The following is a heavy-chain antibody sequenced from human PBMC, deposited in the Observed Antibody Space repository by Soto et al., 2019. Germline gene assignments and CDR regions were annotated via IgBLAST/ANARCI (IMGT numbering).Heavy chain of an antibody. CDR1: GGTFSSYA. V-gene: IGHV1-69*13. J-gene: IGHJ5*02. CDR3: ARGRYGGNNWFDP. Sequence: ASVKVSCKASGGTFSSYAISWVRQAPGQGLEWMGGIIPIFGTANYAQKFQGRVTITADESTSTAYMELSSLRSEDTAVYYCARGRYGGNNWFDPWGQGTLVTVSS. D-gene: IGHD4-17*01. CDR2: IIPIFGTA.